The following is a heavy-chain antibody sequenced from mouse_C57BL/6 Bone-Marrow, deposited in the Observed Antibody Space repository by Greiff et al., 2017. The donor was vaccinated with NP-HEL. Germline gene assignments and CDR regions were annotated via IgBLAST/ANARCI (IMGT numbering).Heavy chain of an antibody. Sequence: EVKLMESGGGLVKPGGSLQLSCAASGFTFSSYAMSWVRQTPEKRLEWVATISDGGRYTYYPDNVKGRFTISRDNAKNNLYLQMSHLKSDDTAMYYCARGAPGSPYYYAMDYWGQGTSVTVSS. CDR3: ARGAPGSPYYYAMDY. J-gene: IGHJ4*01. D-gene: IGHD4-1*01. CDR1: GFTFSSYA. CDR2: ISDGGRYT. V-gene: IGHV5-4*03.